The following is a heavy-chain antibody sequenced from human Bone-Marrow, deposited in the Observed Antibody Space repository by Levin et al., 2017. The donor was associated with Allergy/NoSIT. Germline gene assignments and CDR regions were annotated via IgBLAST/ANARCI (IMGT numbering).Heavy chain of an antibody. Sequence: GESLKISCKGSGYSFTSYWISWVRQMPGKGLEWMGRIDPSDSYTNYSPSFQGHVTISADKSISTAYLQWSSLKASDTAMYYCARGEYSSSGYYYYYMDVWGKGTTVTVSS. J-gene: IGHJ6*03. CDR2: IDPSDSYT. CDR1: GYSFTSYW. CDR3: ARGEYSSSGYYYYYMDV. V-gene: IGHV5-10-1*01. D-gene: IGHD6-6*01.